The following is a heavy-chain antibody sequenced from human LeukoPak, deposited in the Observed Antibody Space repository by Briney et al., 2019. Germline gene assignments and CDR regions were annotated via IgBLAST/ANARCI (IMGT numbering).Heavy chain of an antibody. J-gene: IGHJ4*02. CDR3: AKGTFGGVIPKFFDY. Sequence: GGSLRLSCAASGFTFSSYAMSWVRQAPGKGLEWVSAISGSGGSTYYADSVKGRFTISRDNSKNTLYLQRNSLRAEDTAVYYCAKGTFGGVIPKFFDYWGQGTLVTVSS. CDR2: ISGSGGST. D-gene: IGHD3-16*02. V-gene: IGHV3-23*01. CDR1: GFTFSSYA.